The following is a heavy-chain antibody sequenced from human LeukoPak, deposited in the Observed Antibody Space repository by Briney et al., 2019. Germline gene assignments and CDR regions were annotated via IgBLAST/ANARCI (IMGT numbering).Heavy chain of an antibody. J-gene: IGHJ4*02. CDR2: ISWNSGSI. Sequence: PGGSLRLSCAASGFTFDDYAMHWVRQAPGKGLEWVSGISWNSGSIGYADSVKGRFTISRDNAKNSLYLQMNSLRAEDTAIYFCARGYYDSSGYYRQGYWGQGTLVTVSS. V-gene: IGHV3-9*01. CDR3: ARGYYDSSGYYRQGY. D-gene: IGHD3-22*01. CDR1: GFTFDDYA.